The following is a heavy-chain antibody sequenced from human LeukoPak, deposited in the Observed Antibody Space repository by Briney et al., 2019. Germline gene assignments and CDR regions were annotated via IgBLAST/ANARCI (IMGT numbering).Heavy chain of an antibody. D-gene: IGHD6-25*01. Sequence: GRSLRLSCAAFGFTFSSYGMHWVRQAPGKGLEWVAVIWYDGSNKYYADSVKGRFTISRDNSNNTVYLQMNSLRAEDTAVYYCARVYRGSGLIGGSFDPWGQGTLVTVSA. CDR1: GFTFSSYG. V-gene: IGHV3-33*01. CDR3: ARVYRGSGLIGGSFDP. CDR2: IWYDGSNK. J-gene: IGHJ5*02.